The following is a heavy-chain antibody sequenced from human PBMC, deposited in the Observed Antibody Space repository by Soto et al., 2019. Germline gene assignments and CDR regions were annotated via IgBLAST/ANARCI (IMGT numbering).Heavy chain of an antibody. CDR1: GFTFTSSA. CDR2: IVVGSGNT. J-gene: IGHJ4*02. D-gene: IGHD3-22*01. Sequence: ASVKVSCKASGFTFTSSAMQWVRQARGQRPEWIGWIVVGSGNTNYAQKFQERVTITRDMSTSTAYMELSSLRSEDTAVYYRAAGKYDSSGYYLDYWGQGTLVTVSS. CDR3: AAGKYDSSGYYLDY. V-gene: IGHV1-58*02.